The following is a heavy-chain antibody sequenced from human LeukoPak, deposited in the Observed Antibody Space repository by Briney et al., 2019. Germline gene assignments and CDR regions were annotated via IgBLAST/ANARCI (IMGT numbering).Heavy chain of an antibody. J-gene: IGHJ6*02. CDR2: IPWTNAGE. CDR1: GFKFDDYA. CDR3: AKGRGAETSYGMNV. V-gene: IGHV3-9*01. Sequence: PGGSLRLSCAASGFKFDDYAMHWVRQAPGKGLEWVSSIPWTNAGEAYADSVKGRCTISRDNAKNCVYLELKSLRAEDTALYYCAKGRGAETSYGMNVWGQGTTVIVSS.